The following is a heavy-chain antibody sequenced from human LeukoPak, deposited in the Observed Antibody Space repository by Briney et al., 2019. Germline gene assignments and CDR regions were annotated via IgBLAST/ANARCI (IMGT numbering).Heavy chain of an antibody. CDR2: IYYSGST. Sequence: SETLSLTCTVSGGSISSSNYYWVWIRQPPGKGLEWLGNIYYSGSTWYNPSLKSRVTISVDTSKNQFSLKLSSVTAADTAVYYCARYSSSSGWFDPWGQGALVTVPS. V-gene: IGHV4-39*01. J-gene: IGHJ5*02. CDR1: GGSISSSNYY. CDR3: ARYSSSSGWFDP. D-gene: IGHD6-6*01.